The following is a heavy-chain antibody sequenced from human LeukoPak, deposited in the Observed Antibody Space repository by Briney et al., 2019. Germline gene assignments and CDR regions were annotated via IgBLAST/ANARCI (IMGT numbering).Heavy chain of an antibody. V-gene: IGHV4-30-2*01. CDR2: IYHSGST. CDR3: AREEGRWLHSIDY. Sequence: SQTLSLTCAVSGGSISSGGYSWSWIRQPPGKGLEWMGYIYHSGSTYYNPSLKSRVTISVDRSKNQFSLKLSSVTAADTAVYYCAREEGRWLHSIDYWGQGTLVTVSS. J-gene: IGHJ4*02. CDR1: GGSISSGGYS. D-gene: IGHD5-24*01.